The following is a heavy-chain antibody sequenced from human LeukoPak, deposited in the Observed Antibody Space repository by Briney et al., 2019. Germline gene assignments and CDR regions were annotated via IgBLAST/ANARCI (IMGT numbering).Heavy chain of an antibody. CDR1: GGSISTYY. Sequence: KPSETLSLTCTVSGGSISTYYWSWIRQPAGKGLEWIGRIYTSGSTNYNPSLKSRVTMSLDTSKNQFSLKLSSVTAADTAVYYCARGSYSSSSNYYYYMDVWGKGTTVTVSS. CDR2: IYTSGST. D-gene: IGHD6-6*01. J-gene: IGHJ6*03. V-gene: IGHV4-4*07. CDR3: ARGSYSSSSNYYYYMDV.